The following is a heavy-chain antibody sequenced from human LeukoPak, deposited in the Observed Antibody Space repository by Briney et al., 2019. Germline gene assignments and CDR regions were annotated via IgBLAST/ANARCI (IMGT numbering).Heavy chain of an antibody. CDR3: ARHIPVIWSSGYYYGMDV. Sequence: PSETLSLTCTVSGGSISNYYWSWIRQPPGKGLEWIGYISYSGSTNYNPSLRSRVAISEDTSRNQFSLRLNSVAAADTAVYYCARHIPVIWSSGYYYGMDVSGQGTTVTVSS. V-gene: IGHV4-59*08. D-gene: IGHD3-3*01. J-gene: IGHJ6*02. CDR2: ISYSGST. CDR1: GGSISNYY.